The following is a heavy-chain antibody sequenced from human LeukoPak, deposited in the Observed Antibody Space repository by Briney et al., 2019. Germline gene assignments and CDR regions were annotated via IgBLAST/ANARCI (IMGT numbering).Heavy chain of an antibody. CDR2: ISWNSGSI. CDR1: GCTFDDYA. Sequence: PGGSLRLSCAASGCTFDDYAMRWVRQAPGKGLEWVSGISWNSGSIAYADSVKGRFTISRDNAKNSLYLQMNSLRAEQTPLYYSAKDIGGTHVGFDYWGQGTLVTVSP. D-gene: IGHD1-14*01. V-gene: IGHV3-9*01. CDR3: AKDIGGTHVGFDY. J-gene: IGHJ4*02.